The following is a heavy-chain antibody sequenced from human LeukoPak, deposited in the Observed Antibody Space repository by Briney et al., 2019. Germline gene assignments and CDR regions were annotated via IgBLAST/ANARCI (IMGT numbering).Heavy chain of an antibody. CDR2: ISSSSSYI. D-gene: IGHD4-17*01. V-gene: IGHV3-21*01. CDR3: ARDRTSSVYGDYDFDY. CDR1: GFTFSSYS. Sequence: GGSLRLSCAASGFTFSSYSMNWVRQAPGKGLEWVSSISSSSSYIYYADSVKGRFTISRDNAKNSLYLQMNSLRAEDTAVYYCARDRTSSVYGDYDFDYWGQGTLVTISS. J-gene: IGHJ4*02.